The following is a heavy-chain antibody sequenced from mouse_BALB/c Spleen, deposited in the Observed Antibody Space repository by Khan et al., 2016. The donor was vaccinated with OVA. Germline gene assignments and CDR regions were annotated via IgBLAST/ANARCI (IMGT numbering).Heavy chain of an antibody. CDR3: ARPSYDPGDFEV. CDR2: IAPANGNT. D-gene: IGHD2-10*02. V-gene: IGHV14-3*02. Sequence: VQLKQSGAELVKPGASVKLSCTASGFNIKDTYLHWVKQRPEQGLEWIGRIAPANGNTQYDPKFQGKATITADTSSNTSYLQLNSLTSEDTAVYYYARPSYDPGDFEVWGAGTTVTVSS. J-gene: IGHJ1*01. CDR1: GFNIKDTY.